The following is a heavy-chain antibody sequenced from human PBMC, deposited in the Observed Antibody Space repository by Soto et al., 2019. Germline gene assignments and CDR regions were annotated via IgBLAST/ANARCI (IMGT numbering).Heavy chain of an antibody. CDR1: GGSISSSYW. Sequence: PSETLSLTCAVSGGSISSSYWWSWVRQPPGKGLEWIGEIYQSGSTNYNPSLKSRVTISVDKSKNQFSLKLTSVTAADTAVYYCARLPVAAFRYYFDYWGQGTLVTVSS. CDR3: ARLPVAAFRYYFDY. J-gene: IGHJ4*02. CDR2: IYQSGST. V-gene: IGHV4-4*02. D-gene: IGHD6-19*01.